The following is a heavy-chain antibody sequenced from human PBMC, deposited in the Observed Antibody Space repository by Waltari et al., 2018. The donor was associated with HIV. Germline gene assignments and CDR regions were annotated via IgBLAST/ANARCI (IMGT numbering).Heavy chain of an antibody. V-gene: IGHV3-30*18. CDR1: GFTFSSYG. D-gene: IGHD1-26*01. CDR2: ISFDGRNE. J-gene: IGHJ4*02. CDR3: AKEGWELLQFGYYFDY. Sequence: QVQLVESGGGVVQPGKSLRLSCAASGFTFSSYGIHWVRQAPGKGLDWVEVISFDGRNEYDADSVKGRFTISRDNSKNTVYLQMNSLRAEDTAVYYCAKEGWELLQFGYYFDYWGQGTLVTVSS.